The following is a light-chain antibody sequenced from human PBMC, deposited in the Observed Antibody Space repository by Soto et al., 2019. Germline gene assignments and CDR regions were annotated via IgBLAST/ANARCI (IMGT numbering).Light chain of an antibody. CDR1: QTISSY. Sequence: EILLTQSPATLSLSPGERATLSCRASQTISSYLAWYQQKPGQAPRLLIYDASNRATGVPTRLSGSGSGTDFTLTISSLEPEDFAVYYCQQRRNWPQTFGQGTKVEIK. J-gene: IGKJ1*01. CDR3: QQRRNWPQT. V-gene: IGKV3-11*01. CDR2: DAS.